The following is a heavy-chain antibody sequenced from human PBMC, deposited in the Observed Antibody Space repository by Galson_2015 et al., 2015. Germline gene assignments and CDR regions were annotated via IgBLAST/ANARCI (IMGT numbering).Heavy chain of an antibody. J-gene: IGHJ5*01. CDR1: GGTVASGRFY. Sequence: SETLSLTCTVSGGTVASGRFYWGWIRQTPGKGLEWIGSIYYNDKTFNNPSLKSRITLSLDASKNQFSLKLSSVTAADTAVYYCARDGYQLLWGFDSWGQGTLVSVSS. D-gene: IGHD6-13*01. V-gene: IGHV4-39*07. CDR3: ARDGYQLLWGFDS. CDR2: IYYNDKT.